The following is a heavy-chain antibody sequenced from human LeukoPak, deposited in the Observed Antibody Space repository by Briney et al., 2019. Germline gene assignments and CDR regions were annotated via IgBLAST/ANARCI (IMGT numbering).Heavy chain of an antibody. CDR1: GGSMSRYY. CDR3: ARQGDNTRWYVWFDP. V-gene: IGHV4-59*08. J-gene: IGHJ5*02. D-gene: IGHD6-13*01. Sequence: SETLSLTCTVSGGSMSRYYWSWIRQAPGKGREWIGYVYSSGITNYNPSLRSRVTISVDTSRNQFSLKLTSVTAADTAVYYCARQGDNTRWYVWFDPWGQGTLVTVSS. CDR2: VYSSGIT.